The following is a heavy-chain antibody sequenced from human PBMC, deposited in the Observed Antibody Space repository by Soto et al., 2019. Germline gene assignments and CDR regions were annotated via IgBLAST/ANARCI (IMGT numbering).Heavy chain of an antibody. J-gene: IGHJ4*02. CDR1: GYTLTELS. D-gene: IGHD3-22*01. Sequence: GASVKVSCKVSGYTLTELSMHWVRQAPGKGLEWVGGFDPEDGETIYAQKFQGRVTMTEDTSTDTAYMELSSLRSEDTAVYYCATDHYDSSGYYRLFDYWGQGTLVTVSS. V-gene: IGHV1-24*01. CDR3: ATDHYDSSGYYRLFDY. CDR2: FDPEDGET.